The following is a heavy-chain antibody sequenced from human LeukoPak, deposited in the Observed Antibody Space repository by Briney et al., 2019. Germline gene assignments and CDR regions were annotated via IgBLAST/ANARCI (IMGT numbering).Heavy chain of an antibody. D-gene: IGHD6-13*01. CDR2: IRYDGSNK. CDR3: ARAGFGVAAAGNDY. Sequence: GGSLRLSCAASGFTSSNYWTSWVRHAPGKGLEWVAFIRYDGSNKYYADSVKGRFTISRDNAKNSLYLQMNSLRAEDTAVYYCARAGFGVAAAGNDYWGQGTLVTVSS. V-gene: IGHV3-30*02. J-gene: IGHJ4*02. CDR1: GFTSSNYW.